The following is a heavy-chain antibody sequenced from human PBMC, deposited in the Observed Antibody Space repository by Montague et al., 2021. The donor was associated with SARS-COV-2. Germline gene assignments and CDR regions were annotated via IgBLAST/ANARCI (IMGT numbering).Heavy chain of an antibody. D-gene: IGHD3-9*01. CDR2: ISYDGSNK. CDR3: ARESIFFRDAFDI. V-gene: IGHV3-30-3*01. Sequence: SLRLSCAASGFTFSSYAMHWVRQAPGKGLEWVAVISYDGSNKYYADSVEGRFTISRDNSKNTLYLQMNSLRAEDTAVYYCARESIFFRDAFDIWGQGTMVTVSS. CDR1: GFTFSSYA. J-gene: IGHJ3*02.